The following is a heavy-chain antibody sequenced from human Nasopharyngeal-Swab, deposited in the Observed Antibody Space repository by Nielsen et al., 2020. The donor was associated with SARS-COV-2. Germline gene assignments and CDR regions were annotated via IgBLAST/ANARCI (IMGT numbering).Heavy chain of an antibody. J-gene: IGHJ4*02. CDR1: GFTLSSYA. CDR2: ISGSGGST. CDR3: AKDRSSSGLDY. D-gene: IGHD6-19*01. Sequence: GESLKISCAASGFTLSSYAMSWVRQAPGKGLEWVSAISGSGGSTYYADSVKGRFTISRDNSRNTLYLQMNSLRAEDTAVYYCAKDRSSSGLDYWGQGTLVTVSS. V-gene: IGHV3-23*01.